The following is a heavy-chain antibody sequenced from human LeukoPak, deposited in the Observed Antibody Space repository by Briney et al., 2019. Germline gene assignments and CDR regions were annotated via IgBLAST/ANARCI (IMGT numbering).Heavy chain of an antibody. V-gene: IGHV3-73*01. D-gene: IGHD3-16*01. CDR1: GFTFSGSA. Sequence: QAGGSLRLSCAASGFTFSGSAMHWVRQASGKGLEWVGRIRSKANSYATAYAASVKGRFTISRDDSKNTVYLQMNSLRAEDTAVYYCAKDYAGGWPKRGMDVWGKGATVTVSS. CDR2: IRSKANSYAT. CDR3: AKDYAGGWPKRGMDV. J-gene: IGHJ6*03.